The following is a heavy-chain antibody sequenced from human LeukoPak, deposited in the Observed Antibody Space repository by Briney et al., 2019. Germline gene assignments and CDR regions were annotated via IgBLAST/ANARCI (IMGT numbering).Heavy chain of an antibody. CDR1: GGSINSGDYY. Sequence: SETLSLTCTASGGSINSGDYYWVWIRQPPGKGLEWIGSIYYSGSTSYNPSLRGRATMTVDTSKSQFSLKLSSVTAADTAVYFCARAGIGSGSYYVRGGHFDYWGQGTLVTVSS. J-gene: IGHJ4*02. CDR3: ARAGIGSGSYYVRGGHFDY. V-gene: IGHV4-39*07. D-gene: IGHD1-26*01. CDR2: IYYSGST.